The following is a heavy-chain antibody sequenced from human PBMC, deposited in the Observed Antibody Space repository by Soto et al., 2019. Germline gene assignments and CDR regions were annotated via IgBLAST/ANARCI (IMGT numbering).Heavy chain of an antibody. V-gene: IGHV1-18*01. Sequence: GASVKVSCKASGYTFIDYAIIWVRQAPGQGLEWMGWISAYNGDTNYAQKFQGRVTMTTDPSTTTAYMDLRSLRSDDTAVYYCARGPDPHRFLDWLSHDYWGQGTLVTVSS. J-gene: IGHJ4*02. CDR2: ISAYNGDT. CDR1: GYTFIDYA. CDR3: ARGPDPHRFLDWLSHDY. D-gene: IGHD3-3*01.